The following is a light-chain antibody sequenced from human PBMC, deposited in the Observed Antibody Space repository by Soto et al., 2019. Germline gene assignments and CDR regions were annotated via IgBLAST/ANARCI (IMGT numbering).Light chain of an antibody. CDR1: QSVGSY. J-gene: IGKJ1*01. Sequence: EIVLTHSPSTLSLSPVERATLSCRASQSVGSYLAWYQQQPGQAPRLLIYDTSKRAIGIPARFSGGGSGTDFTLTIRSLEPEDFAVYYCQQRNNWLWTFGQGTKVDIK. V-gene: IGKV3-11*01. CDR3: QQRNNWLWT. CDR2: DTS.